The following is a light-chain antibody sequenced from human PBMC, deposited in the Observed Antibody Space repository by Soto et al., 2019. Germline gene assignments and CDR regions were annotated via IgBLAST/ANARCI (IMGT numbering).Light chain of an antibody. Sequence: SALTQPASVSGSPGQSITISCTGTSSDIGAYNYVSWYQQHPDKAPKLMIFDVSNGPSGVSNRFSGSKSGNVASLTISGLQAEDEADYYCKSFTSTTTYVFGTGTKLTVL. V-gene: IGLV2-14*03. CDR3: KSFTSTTTYV. J-gene: IGLJ1*01. CDR2: DVS. CDR1: SSDIGAYNY.